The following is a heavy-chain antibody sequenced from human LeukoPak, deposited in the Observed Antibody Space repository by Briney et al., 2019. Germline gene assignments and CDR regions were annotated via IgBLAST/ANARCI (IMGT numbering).Heavy chain of an antibody. CDR1: GFTFSSYG. J-gene: IGHJ3*02. CDR2: LSYVGSNK. CDR3: AKGYTSGWGTSDAFDI. D-gene: IGHD6-19*01. V-gene: IGHV3-30*18. Sequence: PGGSLRLSCAASGFTFSSYGMHWVRQAPGKGLEWVGVLSYVGSNKFYADSVKGRVTIYRDYSRNTLYLQMDSLRVEDTAVYYCAKGYTSGWGTSDAFDIWGQGTMVTVSS.